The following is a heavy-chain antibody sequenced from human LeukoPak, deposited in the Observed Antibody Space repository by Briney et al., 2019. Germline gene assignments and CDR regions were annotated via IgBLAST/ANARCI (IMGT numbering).Heavy chain of an antibody. CDR3: ARGWSETTIYYFFMAV. Sequence: SETLSLTCSVSGGSFSGYYWSWVRQPPGKGLQWIGEINHSGHTNYNPSLKSRVSISVDTSKNQFSLRLSSVTAADTALYFCARGWSETTIYYFFMAVWGQGTTVTVSS. CDR1: GGSFSGYY. J-gene: IGHJ6*03. V-gene: IGHV4-34*01. D-gene: IGHD3-3*01. CDR2: INHSGHT.